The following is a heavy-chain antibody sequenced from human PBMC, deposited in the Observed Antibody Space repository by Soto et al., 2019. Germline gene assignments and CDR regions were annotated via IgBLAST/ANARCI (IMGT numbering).Heavy chain of an antibody. J-gene: IGHJ6*02. CDR2: IYYSGST. V-gene: IGHV4-59*01. CDR1: GGSISSYY. Sequence: QVQLQESGPGLVKPSETLSLTCTVSGGSISSYYWSWIRQPPGKGLEWIGYIYYSGSTNYNPSLKRRVTISVDTSKHLFSLKLGSVTAADPAVYYCARDRSDHRYGMDVWGQGTTVTVSS. CDR3: ARDRSDHRYGMDV.